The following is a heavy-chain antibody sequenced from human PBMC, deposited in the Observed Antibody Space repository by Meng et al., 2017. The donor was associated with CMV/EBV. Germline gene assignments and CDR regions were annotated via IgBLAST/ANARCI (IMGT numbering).Heavy chain of an antibody. CDR2: IYTSGST. J-gene: IGHJ4*02. CDR1: GGSFSSYY. D-gene: IGHD3-22*01. Sequence: LPESGPGLGKPSGTLSLTCTVSGGSFSSYYWSWIRQPAGKGLEWIGRIYTSGSTNYNPSLKSRVTMSVETSKNQFSLKLSSVTAADTAVYYCARGGLYYYDSSGHFDYWGQGTLVTVSS. V-gene: IGHV4-4*07. CDR3: ARGGLYYYDSSGHFDY.